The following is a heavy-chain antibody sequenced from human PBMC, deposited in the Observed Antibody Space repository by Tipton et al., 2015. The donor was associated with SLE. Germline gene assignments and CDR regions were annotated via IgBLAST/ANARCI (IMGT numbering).Heavy chain of an antibody. CDR2: ISTTGRTI. D-gene: IGHD6-25*01. CDR1: GFTFSSYV. Sequence: SLRLSCAASGFTFSSYVMNWFRQTPGKGLEWVSHISTTGRTIYYADSVKGRFTISRDNSKNTLYLQMDSLRVEDTAMYYCVREERGAAADYFDLWGQGILVTVS. V-gene: IGHV3-48*01. J-gene: IGHJ4*02. CDR3: VREERGAAADYFDL.